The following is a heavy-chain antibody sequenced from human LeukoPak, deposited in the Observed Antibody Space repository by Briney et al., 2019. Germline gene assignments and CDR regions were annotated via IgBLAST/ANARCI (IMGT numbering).Heavy chain of an antibody. Sequence: PGGSLRLSYAASGFTFSTYSMNWVRQAPGKGLEWVSYISSGSRYIYYADSLKGRFTISRDDAENSLYLQMNNLGAEDTAVYYCARARPIDYWGQGALVTVSS. D-gene: IGHD6-6*01. CDR3: ARARPIDY. J-gene: IGHJ4*02. CDR2: ISSGSRYI. V-gene: IGHV3-21*01. CDR1: GFTFSTYS.